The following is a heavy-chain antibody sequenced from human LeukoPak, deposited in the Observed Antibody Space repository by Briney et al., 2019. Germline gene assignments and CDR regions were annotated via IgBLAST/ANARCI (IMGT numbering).Heavy chain of an antibody. D-gene: IGHD2-15*01. CDR2: ISPDGRTT. CDR1: GFTFSSFW. V-gene: IGHV3-74*01. Sequence: GGSLRLSCAASGFTFSSFWMHWVRQAPGKGLVWVSHISPDGRTTYYADFVKGRLTISRDNAKNTLYLQINGLRAEDTAVYYCVQRHCDGGNCLHRDYWGQGTLVTVSS. J-gene: IGHJ4*02. CDR3: VQRHCDGGNCLHRDY.